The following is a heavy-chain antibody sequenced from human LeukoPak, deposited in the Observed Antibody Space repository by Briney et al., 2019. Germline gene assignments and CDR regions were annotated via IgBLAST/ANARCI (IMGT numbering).Heavy chain of an antibody. CDR1: GDSFTTYW. CDR2: IYPGDSDT. J-gene: IGHJ6*02. D-gene: IGHD3-3*01. Sequence: GESLKISCQGSGDSFTTYWIGWVRQMPGKGLEWMGIIYPGDSDTRYSPSSQGQVTISADKSISTAYLQWSSLKASDTAMYYCARVYDFWSGYYGSSDYYGMDVWGQGTTVTVSS. V-gene: IGHV5-51*01. CDR3: ARVYDFWSGYYGSSDYYGMDV.